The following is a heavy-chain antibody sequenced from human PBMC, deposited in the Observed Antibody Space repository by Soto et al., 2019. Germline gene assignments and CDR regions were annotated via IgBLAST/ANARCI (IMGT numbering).Heavy chain of an antibody. D-gene: IGHD5-12*01. CDR3: ERGGDGYNQAPILPVIDY. CDR1: GYTFTSYG. J-gene: IGHJ4*02. CDR2: ISAYNGNT. V-gene: IGHV1-18*01. Sequence: QVQLVQSGAEVKKPGASVKVSCKASGYTFTSYGISWVRQAPGQGLEWMGWISAYNGNTNYAQKLQGRVTMTTDTSTSTAYMELRSLRSDDTAVYYCERGGDGYNQAPILPVIDYWGQGTLVTVSS.